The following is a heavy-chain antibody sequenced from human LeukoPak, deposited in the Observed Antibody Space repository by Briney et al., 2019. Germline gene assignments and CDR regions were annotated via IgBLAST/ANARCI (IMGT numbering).Heavy chain of an antibody. D-gene: IGHD2-2*01. CDR2: INAGNGNT. J-gene: IGHJ6*03. Sequence: GASVKVSCKASGYTFTSYAMHWVRQAPGQRLEWMGWINAGNGNTKYSQEFQGRVTITRDTSASTAYMELSSLRSEDMAVYYCARDGSTSATRGHYYYYMDVWGKGTTVTVSS. CDR3: ARDGSTSATRGHYYYYMDV. CDR1: GYTFTSYA. V-gene: IGHV1-3*03.